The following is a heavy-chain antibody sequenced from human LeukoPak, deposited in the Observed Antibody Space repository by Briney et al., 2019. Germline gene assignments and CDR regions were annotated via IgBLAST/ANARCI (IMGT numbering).Heavy chain of an antibody. Sequence: PSETLSLTCTVSGGSVSSGSYYWSWIRQPPGKGLEWIGYIYYSGSTNYNPSLKSRVTISVDTSKNQFSLKLSSVTAADTAVYYCARGHYDFWSGYSSFDYWGQGTLVTVSS. D-gene: IGHD3-3*01. CDR3: ARGHYDFWSGYSSFDY. CDR1: GGSVSSGSYY. V-gene: IGHV4-61*01. CDR2: IYYSGST. J-gene: IGHJ4*02.